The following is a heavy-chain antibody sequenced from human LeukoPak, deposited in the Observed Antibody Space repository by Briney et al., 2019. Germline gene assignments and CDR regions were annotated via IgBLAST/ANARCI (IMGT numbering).Heavy chain of an antibody. D-gene: IGHD3-3*01. J-gene: IGHJ4*02. Sequence: PSETLSLTCTVSGGSFSSGSYYWSWIRQPPGKGLEWIGYIYYSGSTNYNPSLKSRVTISVDTSKNQFSLKLSSVTAADTAVYYCARGEAEIFGVVIYFDYWGQGTLVTVSS. CDR3: ARGEAEIFGVVIYFDY. CDR1: GGSFSSGSYY. CDR2: IYYSGST. V-gene: IGHV4-61*01.